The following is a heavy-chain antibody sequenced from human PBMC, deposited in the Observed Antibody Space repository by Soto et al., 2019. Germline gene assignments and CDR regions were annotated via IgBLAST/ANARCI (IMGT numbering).Heavy chain of an antibody. CDR3: AHSYDFWSGISGGFDY. V-gene: IGHV2-5*02. CDR2: IYWDDDK. CDR1: GFSLSTSGVG. D-gene: IGHD3-3*01. J-gene: IGHJ4*02. Sequence: QITLKESGPTLVKPTQTLTLTCTFSGFSLSTSGVGVGWIRQPPGKALEWLALIYWDDDKRYSPSLKSRLTITKDTSKNQVVLTMTNMDPVDTATYYCAHSYDFWSGISGGFDYWGQGTLVTVSS.